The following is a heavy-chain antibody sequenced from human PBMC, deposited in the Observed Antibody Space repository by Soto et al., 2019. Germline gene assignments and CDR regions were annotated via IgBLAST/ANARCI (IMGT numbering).Heavy chain of an antibody. Sequence: WASVKVSCKASGYTFTSYGISWVRQAPGQGLEWMGWISAYNGNTNYAQKLQGRVTMTTDTSTSTAYMELRSLRSDDTAVYYCAXVRTSIAAAREDNWFDPWGQGTLVTVSS. CDR3: AXVRTSIAAAREDNWFDP. J-gene: IGHJ5*02. CDR2: ISAYNGNT. D-gene: IGHD6-13*01. CDR1: GYTFTSYG. V-gene: IGHV1-18*01.